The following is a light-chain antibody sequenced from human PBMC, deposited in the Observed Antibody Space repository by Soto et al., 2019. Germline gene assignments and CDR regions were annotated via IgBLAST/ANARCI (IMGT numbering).Light chain of an antibody. CDR1: QSVSSY. CDR3: QQRRNWPIFT. J-gene: IGKJ3*01. CDR2: DAS. Sequence: DIVLTQSPATLSLYPGERATLSCRASQSVSSYLAWYQQKPGQAPRLLIYDASNRATGIPARFSGSGSGTDFTLTISSLEPEDFAVYYCQQRRNWPIFTFGPGTKVDIK. V-gene: IGKV3-11*01.